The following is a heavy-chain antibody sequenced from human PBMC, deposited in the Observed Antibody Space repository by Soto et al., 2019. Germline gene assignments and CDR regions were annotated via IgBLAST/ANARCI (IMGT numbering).Heavy chain of an antibody. CDR2: IYPGDSDT. V-gene: IGHV5-51*01. D-gene: IGHD3-22*01. J-gene: IGHJ4*02. CDR1: GYEFPIYW. Sequence: EVQLVQSGAEVKKSGESLKISCKGSGYEFPIYWIGWVRQLPGKGLEWMGIIYPGDSDTRYSPSFQGQVTISADKSINTAYLQWSSLKASDSAFYYCARLSNYDNSGSSEGLDYWGQGTLVTVS. CDR3: ARLSNYDNSGSSEGLDY.